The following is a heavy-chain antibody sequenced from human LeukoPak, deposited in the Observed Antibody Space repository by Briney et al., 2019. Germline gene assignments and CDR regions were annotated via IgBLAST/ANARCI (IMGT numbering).Heavy chain of an antibody. CDR2: IYTSGST. D-gene: IGHD4-23*01. V-gene: IGHV4-4*07. J-gene: IGHJ4*02. CDR3: ARGRRGRTEVNYFDY. CDR1: GGSISSYY. Sequence: SETLSLTCTVSGGSISSYYWSWIRQPAGKGLEWIGRIYTSGSTNYNPSLKSRVTMSVDTSKNQFSLKLSSVTAADTAVYYCARGRRGRTEVNYFDYWGQGTLVTVSS.